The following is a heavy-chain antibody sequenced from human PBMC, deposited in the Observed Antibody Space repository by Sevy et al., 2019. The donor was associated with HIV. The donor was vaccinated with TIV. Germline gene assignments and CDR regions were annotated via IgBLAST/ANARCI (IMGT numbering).Heavy chain of an antibody. V-gene: IGHV4-34*01. Sequence: SETLSLTCAVYGGSFSGYYWSWIRQPPGKGLEWIGEINHSGSTNYNPSLKSRVTISVDTSKNQFSLKLRSVTAADTAVYYCARVFGMRCSGGSCYFLYYYGMDVWGQGTTVTVSS. CDR1: GGSFSGYY. CDR2: INHSGST. CDR3: ARVFGMRCSGGSCYFLYYYGMDV. J-gene: IGHJ6*02. D-gene: IGHD2-15*01.